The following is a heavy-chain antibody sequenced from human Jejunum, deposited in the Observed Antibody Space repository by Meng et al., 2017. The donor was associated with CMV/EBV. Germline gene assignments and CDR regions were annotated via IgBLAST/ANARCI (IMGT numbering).Heavy chain of an antibody. CDR2: ISASGDTT. J-gene: IGHJ4*01. CDR3: TTDHVSRRLLLLLF. Sequence: SGFPFSNYAMNWVRQAPGKGLEWVSAISASGDTTYYADSVKGRFTISRDNSKNTLFLQMSSLRAEDTAVYYCTTDHVSRRLLLLLFWGQGTRVTVSS. CDR1: GFPFSNYA. D-gene: IGHD3-10*01. V-gene: IGHV3-23*01.